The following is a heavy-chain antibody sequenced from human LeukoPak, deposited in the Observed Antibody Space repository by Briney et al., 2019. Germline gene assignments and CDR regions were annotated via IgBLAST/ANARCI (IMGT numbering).Heavy chain of an antibody. Sequence: HARGSLRLSCAASGFTFSSYGMYWVRQAPGKGPEWVAVLSYHGSNKYYADSVKGRLTISRDNSKNTLYLQMNSLRGEDTAVYYCAKGCDSWSNKIDYWGQGTLVTVSS. D-gene: IGHD3-3*01. CDR3: AKGCDSWSNKIDY. CDR1: GFTFSSYG. J-gene: IGHJ4*02. CDR2: LSYHGSNK. V-gene: IGHV3-30*18.